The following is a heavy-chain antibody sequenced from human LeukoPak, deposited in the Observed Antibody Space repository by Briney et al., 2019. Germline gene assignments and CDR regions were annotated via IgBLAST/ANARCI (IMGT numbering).Heavy chain of an antibody. V-gene: IGHV4-34*01. D-gene: IGHD6-19*01. CDR3: ATTGYSSGWYLGY. Sequence: KTSETLSLACAVYGGSFSGYYWSWIRQPPGKGLEWIGEINHSGSTNYNPSLKSRVTIPVDTSKNQFSLKLSSVTAADTAVYYCATTGYSSGWYLGYWGQGTLVTVSS. CDR2: INHSGST. CDR1: GGSFSGYY. J-gene: IGHJ4*02.